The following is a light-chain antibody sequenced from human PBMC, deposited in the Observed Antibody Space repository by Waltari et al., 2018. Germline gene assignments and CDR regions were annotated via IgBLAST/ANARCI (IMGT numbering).Light chain of an antibody. Sequence: SYELTQSPSLSVSPGQTASITCSGDQLGNKYISWYQQKPGQSPVLLIFQDNMRPSGIPERFSGVNSGNTATMTISGTQAVDEADYYCQAWDSNRYVIFGGGTKLTVL. CDR1: QLGNKY. V-gene: IGLV3-1*01. CDR3: QAWDSNRYVI. CDR2: QDN. J-gene: IGLJ2*01.